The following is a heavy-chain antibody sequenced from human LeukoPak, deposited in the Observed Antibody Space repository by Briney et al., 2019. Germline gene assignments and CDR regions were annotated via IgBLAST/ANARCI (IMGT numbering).Heavy chain of an antibody. Sequence: SETLSLACTVSGGSISSGGYYWSWIRQHPGKGLEWIGYIYYSGSTYYNPSLKSRVTISVDTSKNQFSLKLSSVTAADTAVYYCARRQDCSSTSCYRFDPWGQGTLVTVSS. V-gene: IGHV4-31*03. D-gene: IGHD2-2*02. CDR3: ARRQDCSSTSCYRFDP. J-gene: IGHJ5*02. CDR2: IYYSGST. CDR1: GGSISSGGYY.